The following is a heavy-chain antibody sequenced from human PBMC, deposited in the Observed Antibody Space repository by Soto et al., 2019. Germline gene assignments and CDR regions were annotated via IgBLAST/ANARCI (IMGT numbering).Heavy chain of an antibody. D-gene: IGHD4-17*01. CDR2: ISYDGSNK. CDR1: GFTFSSYG. CDR3: AKEPQPPPFPPYGGAFDI. J-gene: IGHJ3*02. V-gene: IGHV3-30*18. Sequence: GGSLRLSCAASGFTFSSYGMHWVRQAPGKGLEWVAVISYDGSNKYYADSVKGRFTISRDNSKNTLYLQMNSLRAEDTAVYYCAKEPQPPPFPPYGGAFDIWGQGTMVTVSS.